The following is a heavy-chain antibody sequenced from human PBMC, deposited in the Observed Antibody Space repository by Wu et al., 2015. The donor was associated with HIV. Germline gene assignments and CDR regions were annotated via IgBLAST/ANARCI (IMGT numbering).Heavy chain of an antibody. CDR2: INPNSGNT. V-gene: IGHV1-8*03. Sequence: QVHLVQSGAEMKKPGSSVKVSCKASGDDFSKYAFSWVRQAPGQGLEWVGWINPNSGNTGYAQKFQGRVTITRNTSISTAYMELSSLRSEDTAVYYCARVGYWGQGALVTVSS. CDR3: ARVGY. CDR1: GDDFSKYA. J-gene: IGHJ4*02.